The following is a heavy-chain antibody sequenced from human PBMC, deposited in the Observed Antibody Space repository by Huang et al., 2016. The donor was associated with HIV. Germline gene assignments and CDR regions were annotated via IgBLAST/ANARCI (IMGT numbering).Heavy chain of an antibody. D-gene: IGHD6-6*01. Sequence: QVQLKQWGAGLLTPSETLSLTCAVYGGSFSDYYWNWIRQPPGKGLEWIGEINHSGNTNYNPSLKGRVTISVDTSKNQCSLKLGSVTAADTAVYYCTLAARPYYFDYWGQGTLVTVSS. CDR1: GGSFSDYY. V-gene: IGHV4-34*01. CDR3: TLAARPYYFDY. CDR2: INHSGNT. J-gene: IGHJ4*02.